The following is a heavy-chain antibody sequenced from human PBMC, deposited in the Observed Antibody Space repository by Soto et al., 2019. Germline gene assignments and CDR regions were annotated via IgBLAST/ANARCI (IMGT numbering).Heavy chain of an antibody. CDR1: GFTFSSYA. CDR2: ISGSGGST. D-gene: IGHD5-12*01. Sequence: GGSLRLPCAASGFTFSSYAMSWVRQAPGKGLEWVSAISGSGGSTYYADSVKGRFTISRDNSKNTLYLQMNGQRAEDTAVYYWAKDPGDIVAAFDIWGQGTMVTVSS. V-gene: IGHV3-23*01. CDR3: AKDPGDIVAAFDI. J-gene: IGHJ3*02.